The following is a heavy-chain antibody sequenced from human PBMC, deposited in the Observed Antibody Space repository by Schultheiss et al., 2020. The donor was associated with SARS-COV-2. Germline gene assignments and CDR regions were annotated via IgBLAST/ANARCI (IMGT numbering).Heavy chain of an antibody. V-gene: IGHV4-61*02. J-gene: IGHJ5*02. CDR3: ARGPTVTTYRWFDP. Sequence: LRLSCTVSSGSINSGDNYWSWIRQHPGKGLEWIGRIYTSGSTNYNPSLKSRVTMSVDTSKNQFSLKLSSVTAADTAVYYCARGPTVTTYRWFDPWGQGTLVTVSS. CDR1: SGSINSGDNY. CDR2: IYTSGST. D-gene: IGHD4-17*01.